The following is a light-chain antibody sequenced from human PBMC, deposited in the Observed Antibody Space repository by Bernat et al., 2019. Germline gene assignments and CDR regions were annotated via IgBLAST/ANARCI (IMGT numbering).Light chain of an antibody. CDR3: QQRSDWPPHT. J-gene: IGKJ2*01. CDR1: ETVRSS. Sequence: EIVLTQSPATLSLSPGDRATLSCRASETVRSSLVWFQQKPGQAPRLLIYNVSKRATGIPDRFSGSGYGTDFTLTIDSLEPEDFAVYYCQQRSDWPPHTFGQGTRLEI. CDR2: NVS. V-gene: IGKV3-11*01.